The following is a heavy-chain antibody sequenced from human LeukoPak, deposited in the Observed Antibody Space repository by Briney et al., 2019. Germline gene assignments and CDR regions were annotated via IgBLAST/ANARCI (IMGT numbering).Heavy chain of an antibody. CDR3: ARLVGGVIAAA. D-gene: IGHD6-13*01. CDR1: GGSISSYY. CDR2: IYTSGST. J-gene: IGHJ5*02. Sequence: PSETLSLTCAVSGGSISSYYWSWIRQPPGKGLEWIGYIYTSGSTNYNPSLKSRVTIPVDTSKNQFSLKLSSVTAADTAVYYCARLVGGVIAAAWGQGTLVTVSS. V-gene: IGHV4-4*09.